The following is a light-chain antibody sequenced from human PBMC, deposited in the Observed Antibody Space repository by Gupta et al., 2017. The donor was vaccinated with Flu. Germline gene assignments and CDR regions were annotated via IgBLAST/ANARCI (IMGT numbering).Light chain of an antibody. CDR2: MNS. V-gene: IGKV2-30*02. Sequence: DVVVTQSPLSLPVTLGQPASISCRSSQRLIHSDGNTYLNWFHQRPGQSPRRLIYMNSNRDSGVPDRFSGSGSGTYFTLKISRVEAEDVGIYYCTQAKLWPWTFGQGTKVEIK. CDR3: TQAKLWPWT. CDR1: QRLIHSDGNTY. J-gene: IGKJ1*01.